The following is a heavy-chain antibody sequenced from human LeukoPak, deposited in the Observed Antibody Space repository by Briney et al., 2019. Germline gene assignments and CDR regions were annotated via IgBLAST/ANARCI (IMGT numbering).Heavy chain of an antibody. CDR3: ARDPEWFGEFTADY. CDR1: GYTFTSYG. Sequence: ASVKVSCKASGYTFTSYGISWVRQAPGQGLEWMGWISAYYGNTNYAKKLQGRVTMTTDTSTSTAYMELRSLRSDDTAVYYCARDPEWFGEFTADYWGQGTLVTVSS. J-gene: IGHJ4*02. D-gene: IGHD3-10*01. V-gene: IGHV1-18*01. CDR2: ISAYYGNT.